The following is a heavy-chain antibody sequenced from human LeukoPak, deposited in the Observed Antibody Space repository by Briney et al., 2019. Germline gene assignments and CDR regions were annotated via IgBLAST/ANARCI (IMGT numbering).Heavy chain of an antibody. D-gene: IGHD3-22*01. V-gene: IGHV4-59*08. Sequence: SETLSLTCTVPGGSISSYYWSWIRQPPGKGLEWIGYIYYSGSTNYNPSLKSRVTISVDTSKNQFSLKLSSVTAADTAVYYCASFSSGYNYWGQGTLVTVSS. CDR2: IYYSGST. CDR1: GGSISSYY. CDR3: ASFSSGYNY. J-gene: IGHJ4*02.